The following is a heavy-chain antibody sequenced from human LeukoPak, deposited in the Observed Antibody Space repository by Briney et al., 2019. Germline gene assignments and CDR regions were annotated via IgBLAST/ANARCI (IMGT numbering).Heavy chain of an antibody. CDR1: GGSISSSSYY. J-gene: IGHJ4*02. D-gene: IGHD3-16*01. CDR2: IYTSGST. Sequence: SETLSLTCTVSGGSISSSSYYWGWIRQPAGKGLEWIGRIYTSGSTNYNPSLKSRVTMSVDTSKNQFSLKLSSVTAADTAVYYCARDLGGVIVYWGQGTLVTVSS. CDR3: ARDLGGVIVY. V-gene: IGHV4-61*02.